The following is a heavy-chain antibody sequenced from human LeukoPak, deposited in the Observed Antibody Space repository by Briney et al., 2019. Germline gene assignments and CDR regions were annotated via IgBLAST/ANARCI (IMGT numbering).Heavy chain of an antibody. V-gene: IGHV4-34*01. CDR1: GGSFSGYC. Sequence: PSETLSLTCAVYGGSFSGYCWSWIRQPPGKGLEWIGEINHSGSTNYNLSLKSRVTISVDTSKNQFSLKLSSVTAADTAVYYCARGSPTPTVWGQGTLVTVSS. D-gene: IGHD4-17*01. CDR3: ARGSPTPTV. CDR2: INHSGST. J-gene: IGHJ4*02.